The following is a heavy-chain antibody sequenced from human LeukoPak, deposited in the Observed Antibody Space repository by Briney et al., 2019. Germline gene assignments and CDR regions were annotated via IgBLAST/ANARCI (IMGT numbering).Heavy chain of an antibody. D-gene: IGHD2-2*01. CDR1: GGSISSYY. Sequence: SETLSLTCTVSGGSISSYYWSWVRQPPGKGLEWIGYIYYSGSTNYNPSLKSRVTISVDTSKNQFSLKLSSVTAADTAVYYCARRDPASALDYWGQGTLVTVSS. J-gene: IGHJ4*02. CDR2: IYYSGST. CDR3: ARRDPASALDY. V-gene: IGHV4-59*08.